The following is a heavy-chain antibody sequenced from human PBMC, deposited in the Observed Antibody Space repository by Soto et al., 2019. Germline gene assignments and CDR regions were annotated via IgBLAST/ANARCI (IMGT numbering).Heavy chain of an antibody. Sequence: SFAASVFTFRNAWMHWFRQAPGKRLEWVGRIKSKTDGGTTDYADSVKGRFTISRDNSKNTLYLQMNSLRAEDTAVYYCARDLGAGTTSPGMDVWGQGTTVTVSS. CDR1: VFTFRNAW. V-gene: IGHV3-15*07. CDR2: IKSKTDGGTT. J-gene: IGHJ6*02. D-gene: IGHD1-7*01. CDR3: ARDLGAGTTSPGMDV.